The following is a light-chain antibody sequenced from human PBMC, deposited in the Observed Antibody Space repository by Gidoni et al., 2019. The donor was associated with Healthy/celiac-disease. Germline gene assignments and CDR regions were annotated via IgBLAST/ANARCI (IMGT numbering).Light chain of an antibody. CDR3: QQSYSTLTWT. Sequence: DIQMTQSPSSLSASVGDRVTITCRASQSSSSYLNWYQQKPGKATKLLIYAASSLQSGVPSRVSGSGSGTDFTLTISSLQPEDFAAYYCQQSYSTLTWTFGQGTKVEIK. CDR2: AAS. V-gene: IGKV1-39*01. CDR1: QSSSSY. J-gene: IGKJ1*01.